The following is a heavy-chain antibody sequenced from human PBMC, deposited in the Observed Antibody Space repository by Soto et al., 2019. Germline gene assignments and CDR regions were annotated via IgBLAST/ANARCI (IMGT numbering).Heavy chain of an antibody. J-gene: IGHJ3*02. V-gene: IGHV4-34*01. CDR2: INHSGST. CDR1: GGSFSTYY. CDR3: ARARYCSGGSCYLVYAFDI. D-gene: IGHD2-15*01. Sequence: QVQLQQWGAGLLKPSETLSLTCAVYGGSFSTYYWSWIRQPPGKGLEYIGEINHSGSTNYNPSLKGRVTMSVDTSKNQFSLKLSSVTAADTAVYYCARARYCSGGSCYLVYAFDIWGQGTMVTVSS.